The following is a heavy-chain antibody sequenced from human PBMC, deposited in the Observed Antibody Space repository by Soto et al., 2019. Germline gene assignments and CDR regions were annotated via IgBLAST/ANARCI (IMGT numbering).Heavy chain of an antibody. J-gene: IGHJ4*02. CDR3: ASAAVTGTAGLDF. CDR1: GYTFSGFY. CDR2: INPNSGGT. V-gene: IGHV1-2*02. Sequence: ASVKVSCKATGYTFSGFYMHWVRQAPGQGLEWMGWINPNSGGTKSAEKFQGRVTMTRDTSISTAYMELSRLTSDDTAVYYCASAAVTGTAGLDFWGQGTQVTVSS. D-gene: IGHD6-19*01.